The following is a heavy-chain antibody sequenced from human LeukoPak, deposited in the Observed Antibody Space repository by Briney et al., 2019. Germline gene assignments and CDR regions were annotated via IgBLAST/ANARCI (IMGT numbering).Heavy chain of an antibody. CDR2: ISYDANIGSNK. J-gene: IGHJ4*02. V-gene: IGHV3-30*09. CDR1: GFTFRRYA. CDR3: ARDGGYDFWSGYYRDY. Sequence: PGGSLRLSCAASGFTFRRYAMHWVRQAPGKGLEWVALISYDANIGSNKYYADSVKGRFAISRDNSKNTLYLQMNSLRAEDTAVYYCARDGGYDFWSGYYRDYWGQGTLVTVSS. D-gene: IGHD3-3*01.